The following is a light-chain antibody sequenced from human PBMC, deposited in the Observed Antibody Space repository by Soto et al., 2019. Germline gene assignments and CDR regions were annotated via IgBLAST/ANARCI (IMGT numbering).Light chain of an antibody. Sequence: QSALTQPPSVSGSPEQSVTISCTGTGSDIGTYNRVSWYQQPPGTAPKLMIYDVSYRPSGVPDRFSGSKSGNTASLTISGLQAEDEADYYCSSYTSSSTYVFGTGTKVTVL. CDR1: GSDIGTYNR. CDR3: SSYTSSSTYV. J-gene: IGLJ1*01. V-gene: IGLV2-18*02. CDR2: DVS.